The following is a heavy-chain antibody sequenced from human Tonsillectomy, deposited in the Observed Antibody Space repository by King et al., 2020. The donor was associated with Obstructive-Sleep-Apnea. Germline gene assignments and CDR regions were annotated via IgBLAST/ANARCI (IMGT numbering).Heavy chain of an antibody. Sequence: QLVQSGAEVKKPGESLRISCKGSGYSFTRYWINWVRQMPGKGLEWMGRLDPSGSYSDFSPSFEGHVNVSVDKSINTAYLHWSSLKASDSAMYYCAKSMGRTVAGRDVYNMDVWGQGTTGTVSS. D-gene: IGHD6-19*01. CDR2: LDPSGSYS. J-gene: IGHJ6*02. CDR1: GYSFTRYW. V-gene: IGHV5-10-1*01. CDR3: AKSMGRTVAGRDVYNMDV.